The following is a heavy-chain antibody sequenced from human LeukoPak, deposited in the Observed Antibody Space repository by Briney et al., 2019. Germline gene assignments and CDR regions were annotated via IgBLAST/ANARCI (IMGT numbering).Heavy chain of an antibody. CDR3: ARQLRDSSGWCMGD. Sequence: GESLKISCKASGYSFNTYWIGWVRQMPGKGLEWMGRIDPSDSYTNYSPSFQGHVTISADKSISTAYLQWSSLKASDTAMYYCARQLRDSSGWCMGDWGQGTLVTVSS. D-gene: IGHD6-19*01. J-gene: IGHJ4*02. V-gene: IGHV5-10-1*01. CDR2: IDPSDSYT. CDR1: GYSFNTYW.